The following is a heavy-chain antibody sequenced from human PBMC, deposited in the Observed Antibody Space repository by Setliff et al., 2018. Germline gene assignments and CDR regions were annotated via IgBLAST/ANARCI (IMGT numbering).Heavy chain of an antibody. CDR3: AREVYGILTGYSYWYFDL. J-gene: IGHJ2*01. CDR1: GYTFTSYA. CDR2: INGGNGNT. D-gene: IGHD3-9*01. V-gene: IGHV1-3*01. Sequence: RASVKVSCKASGYTFTSYALHWLRQAPGQRLEWMAYINGGNGNTHYSQKFRGRVTVTRDTSASTVFMELSTLSSEDTAVYYCAREVYGILTGYSYWYFDLWGRGTLVTVSS.